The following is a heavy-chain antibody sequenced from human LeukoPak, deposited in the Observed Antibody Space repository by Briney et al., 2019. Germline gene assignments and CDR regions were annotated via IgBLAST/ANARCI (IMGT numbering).Heavy chain of an antibody. CDR3: ARHGYCSGGSCYSWGYYYYMDV. CDR2: IYYRGSP. D-gene: IGHD2-15*01. V-gene: IGHV4-39*01. CDR1: GGSISSSSFYY. J-gene: IGHJ6*03. Sequence: KPSETLSLTCTVSGGSISSSSFYYWGWIRQPPGKGLEWIGSIYYRGSPYYNPSLMSPVTIFVDTSKNQFSLKLSSVTDADTAVYYCARHGYCSGGSCYSWGYYYYMDVWGKGTTVTISS.